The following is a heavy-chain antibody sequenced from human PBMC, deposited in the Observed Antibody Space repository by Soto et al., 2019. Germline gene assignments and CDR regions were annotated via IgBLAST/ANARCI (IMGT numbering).Heavy chain of an antibody. CDR2: IIPLFGTA. J-gene: IGHJ4*02. V-gene: IGHV1-69*01. CDR3: ETELGDNPASHFDS. D-gene: IGHD2-21*01. Sequence: QVQWVQSGAEVKKPGSSVKVSCKSSGVTFSSETSSWVRQAPGQGVERLGGIIPLFGTANYEQKFQGRVTMTADESTSTLYIELSSLRSDDTAVYYCETELGDNPASHFDSLGQGTLVTASS. CDR1: GVTFSSET.